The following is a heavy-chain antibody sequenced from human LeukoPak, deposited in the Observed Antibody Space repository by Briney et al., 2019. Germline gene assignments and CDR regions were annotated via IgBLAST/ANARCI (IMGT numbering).Heavy chain of an antibody. CDR1: GFTFSDYY. CDR3: AKRRDYFDY. Sequence: PGRSLRLSCAVSGFTFSDYYMSWIRQAPRKGLEWLSYISGSGSSTYYADSVRGRFTISRDNSQNSLYLQMNSLRTEDTAVYYCAKRRDYFDYWGQGALVTVSS. J-gene: IGHJ4*02. CDR2: ISGSGSST. V-gene: IGHV3-11*01.